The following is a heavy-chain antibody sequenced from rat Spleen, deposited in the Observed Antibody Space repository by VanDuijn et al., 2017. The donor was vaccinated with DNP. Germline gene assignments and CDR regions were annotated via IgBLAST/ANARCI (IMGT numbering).Heavy chain of an antibody. V-gene: IGHV5-7*01. D-gene: IGHD1-2*01. Sequence: EVQLAESGGGLVQPGRSLKLSCAASGFTFSDYNMAWVRQAPKKSLEWVATINYDGTNTHYRDSVKGRFTISRDNAKNTQYLQMDSLRSEDTATYYCVRHEDSSSHIYGFAYWGHGTLVTVSS. CDR3: VRHEDSSSHIYGFAY. CDR2: INYDGTNT. J-gene: IGHJ3*01. CDR1: GFTFSDYN.